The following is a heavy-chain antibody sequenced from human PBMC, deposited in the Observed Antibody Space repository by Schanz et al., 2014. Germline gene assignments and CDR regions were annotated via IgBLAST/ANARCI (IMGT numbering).Heavy chain of an antibody. V-gene: IGHV3-23*04. CDR1: GFSFSSYS. Sequence: EADLVESGGGLIQRGESLRLSCSASGFSFSSYSMNWVRQAPGKGLEWVSALSGSGGSTYYADSVKGRFTISRDNSENTLYLQMNSLSADDTAVFYCAKGMGYCSGGTCYVYYYYGLDVWGQGTTXTVSS. CDR2: LSGSGGST. J-gene: IGHJ6*02. CDR3: AKGMGYCSGGTCYVYYYYGLDV. D-gene: IGHD2-15*01.